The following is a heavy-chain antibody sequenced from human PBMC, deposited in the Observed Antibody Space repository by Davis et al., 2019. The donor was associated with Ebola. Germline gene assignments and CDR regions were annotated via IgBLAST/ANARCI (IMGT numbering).Heavy chain of an antibody. CDR2: IHYSGST. CDR3: ARSLYPGYDGGLWWFAP. V-gene: IGHV4-39*01. CDR1: GGSISSSSYY. J-gene: IGHJ5*02. D-gene: IGHD3-16*01. Sequence: SETLSLTCTVSGGSISSSSYYWGWIRQSPGKGLEWIGSIHYSGSTYYNPSLKSRVTISVDTSKNQFSLKLRSVTVADTAVYYCARSLYPGYDGGLWWFAPWGQGTLVTVSS.